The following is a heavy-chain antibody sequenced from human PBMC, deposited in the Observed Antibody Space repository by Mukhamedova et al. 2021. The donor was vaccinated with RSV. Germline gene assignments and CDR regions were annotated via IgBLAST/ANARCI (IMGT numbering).Heavy chain of an antibody. CDR3: AHATYYDFCSGYPNFDY. CDR1: GVG. J-gene: IGHJ4*02. Sequence: GVGVGWIRQPPGEALEWLALVYWNDDKRYSPSLKSRLTITKDTSKNQVVLTMTNVDPLDTATYYCAHATYYDFCSGYPNFDYWGQGT. CDR2: VYWNDDK. V-gene: IGHV2-5*01. D-gene: IGHD3-3*01.